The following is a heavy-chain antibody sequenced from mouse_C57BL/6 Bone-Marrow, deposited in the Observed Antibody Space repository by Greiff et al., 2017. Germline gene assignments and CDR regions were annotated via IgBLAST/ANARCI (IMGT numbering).Heavy chain of an antibody. V-gene: IGHV1-64*01. CDR1: GYTFTSYW. Sequence: VQLQQPGAELVKPGASVKLSCKASGYTFTSYWMHWVKQRPGQGLEWIGMIHPNSGSTNYNEKFKSKATLTVDKSSSTAYMELRSLTSEDSAVYFCATGGNYEGEAMDYWGQGTSVTVSS. CDR3: ATGGNYEGEAMDY. D-gene: IGHD2-1*01. CDR2: IHPNSGST. J-gene: IGHJ4*01.